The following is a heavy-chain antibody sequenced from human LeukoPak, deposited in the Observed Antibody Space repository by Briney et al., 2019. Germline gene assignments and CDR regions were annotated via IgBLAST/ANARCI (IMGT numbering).Heavy chain of an antibody. V-gene: IGHV3-11*01. Sequence: GGSLRLSCAASGFTFSDYHMTWIRQAPGKGLEWVSYISGVASDIYYGDSVKGRFTTSRDNAKNSVYLQMNSLRAEDTAVYYCARGGAQGMDVWGQGTTVTVSS. CDR2: ISGVASDI. CDR3: ARGGAQGMDV. D-gene: IGHD1-26*01. J-gene: IGHJ6*02. CDR1: GFTFSDYH.